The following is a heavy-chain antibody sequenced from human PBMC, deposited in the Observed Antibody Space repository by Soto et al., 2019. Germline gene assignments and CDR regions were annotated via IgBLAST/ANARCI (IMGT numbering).Heavy chain of an antibody. CDR1: GYTFTSYG. D-gene: IGHD6-19*01. Sequence: ASVKVSCKASGYTFTSYGISWVRQAPGQGLEWMGWISAYNGNTNYAQKLQGRVTMTTDTSTSTAYMELRSLRSDGTAVYYCAREWVAVAGTAAFDIWGQGTMVTVSS. CDR2: ISAYNGNT. J-gene: IGHJ3*02. V-gene: IGHV1-18*01. CDR3: AREWVAVAGTAAFDI.